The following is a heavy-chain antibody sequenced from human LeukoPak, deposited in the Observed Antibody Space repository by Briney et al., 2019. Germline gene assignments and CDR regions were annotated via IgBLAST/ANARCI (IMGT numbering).Heavy chain of an antibody. J-gene: IGHJ4*02. Sequence: SETLSLTCTVSGGSISSYYWSWVRQPPGKGLEWIGYIYYSGSTNYNPSLKSGVTISVDTSKNQFSLKLSSVTAADTAVYYCARVKYYYDSSGYSRHFDYWGQGTLVTVSS. D-gene: IGHD3-22*01. CDR1: GGSISSYY. CDR2: IYYSGST. CDR3: ARVKYYYDSSGYSRHFDY. V-gene: IGHV4-59*01.